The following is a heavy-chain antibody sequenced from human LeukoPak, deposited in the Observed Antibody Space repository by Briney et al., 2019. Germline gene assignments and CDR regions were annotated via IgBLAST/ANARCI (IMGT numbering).Heavy chain of an antibody. CDR3: ARDSKYSNYYYYMDV. V-gene: IGHV3-48*01. J-gene: IGHJ6*03. CDR1: GFTFSSYE. Sequence: GGSLRLSCAASGFTFSSYEMNWVRQAPGKGLEWVSYISSSSSTIYYADSVKGRFTISRDNAKNSLYLQMNSLRAEDTAVYYCARDSKYSNYYYYMDVWGKGTTVTVSS. CDR2: ISSSSSTI. D-gene: IGHD6-6*01.